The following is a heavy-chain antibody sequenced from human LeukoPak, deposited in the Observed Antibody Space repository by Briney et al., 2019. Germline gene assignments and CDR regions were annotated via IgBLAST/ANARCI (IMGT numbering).Heavy chain of an antibody. CDR2: ISYDGSNK. V-gene: IGHV3-30*04. D-gene: IGHD3-10*01. J-gene: IGHJ4*02. CDR3: ARALLRDLLWFGGAFDY. Sequence: GGSLRVSCAASGFTFSSYAMHWVRQAPGKGLEWVAVISYDGSNKYYADSVKGRFTISRDNSKNTLYLQMNSLRAEHTAVYYCARALLRDLLWFGGAFDYWGQGTLVTVSS. CDR1: GFTFSSYA.